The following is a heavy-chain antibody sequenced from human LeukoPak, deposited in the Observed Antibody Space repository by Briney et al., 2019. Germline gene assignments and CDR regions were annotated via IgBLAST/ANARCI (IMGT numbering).Heavy chain of an antibody. J-gene: IGHJ4*02. CDR2: ISSSGGRT. V-gene: IGHV3-23*01. CDR3: AKYYYDSSGSRHFDY. Sequence: GGSLRLSCAASGFIFRSYAMSWVRQAPGKGLEWVSGISSSGGRTYYAASVRGRFTISRDNSKNTLHLQMNSLRAEDTAVYYCAKYYYDSSGSRHFDYWGQGTLVTVSS. CDR1: GFIFRSYA. D-gene: IGHD3-22*01.